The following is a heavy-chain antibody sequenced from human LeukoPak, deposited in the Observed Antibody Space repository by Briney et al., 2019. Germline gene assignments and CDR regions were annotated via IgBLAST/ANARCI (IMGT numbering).Heavy chain of an antibody. CDR3: VRGNYFDY. CDR2: INSYGSIT. Sequence: GGSLRLSCAASGFTFSNYWMHWVRQTPGKGLVWVSHINSYGSITSYADSVKGRITISRDNAKNTLYLQMNSLRAEDTAAYYCVRGNYFDYWGQGTLVTVSS. V-gene: IGHV3-74*01. J-gene: IGHJ4*02. CDR1: GFTFSNYW.